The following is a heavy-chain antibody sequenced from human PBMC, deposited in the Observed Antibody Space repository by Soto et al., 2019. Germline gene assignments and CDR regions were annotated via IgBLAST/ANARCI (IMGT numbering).Heavy chain of an antibody. Sequence: QITLKESGPTLVKPTQTLTLTCTFSGFSLSTSGVGVGWIRQPPGKALEWLALIYWDDDKRYSPSLKSRLTITKYTSKNQVVLTITTMDPVDTATYYCAPRPSDYGRFDYWGQGTLVTVSS. CDR2: IYWDDDK. D-gene: IGHD4-17*01. V-gene: IGHV2-5*02. CDR1: GFSLSTSGVG. J-gene: IGHJ4*02. CDR3: APRPSDYGRFDY.